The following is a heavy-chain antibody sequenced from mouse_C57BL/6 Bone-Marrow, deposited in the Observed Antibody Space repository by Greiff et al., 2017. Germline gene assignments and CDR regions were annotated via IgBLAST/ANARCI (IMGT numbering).Heavy chain of an antibody. CDR2: SRNKANDYTT. CDR3: ARDGGYAMDY. J-gene: IGHJ4*01. V-gene: IGHV7-1*01. Sequence: EVQGVESGGGLVQSGRSLILSCATSGFTFSDFYMEWVRQAPGKGLEWIAASRNKANDYTTEYSASVKGRFIVSRDTSQSILYLQMNALRAEDTAIYYCARDGGYAMDYWGQGTSVTVSS. CDR1: GFTFSDFY.